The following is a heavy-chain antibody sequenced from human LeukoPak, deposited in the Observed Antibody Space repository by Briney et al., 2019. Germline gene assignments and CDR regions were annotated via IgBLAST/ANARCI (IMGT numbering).Heavy chain of an antibody. Sequence: GGSLRLSCAASGFTFSTYWVHWVRQAPGKGLAWVSRITSDGSSTSYADSVKGRFTISRDNTKNTLYLQMRSLRAEDTAVYYCARAVRTYDSSGDYLDAFDIWGQGTMVTVSS. CDR1: GFTFSTYW. D-gene: IGHD3-22*01. J-gene: IGHJ3*02. CDR2: ITSDGSST. V-gene: IGHV3-74*01. CDR3: ARAVRTYDSSGDYLDAFDI.